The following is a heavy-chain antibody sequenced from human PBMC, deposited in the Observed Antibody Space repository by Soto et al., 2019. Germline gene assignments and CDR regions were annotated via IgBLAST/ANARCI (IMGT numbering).Heavy chain of an antibody. CDR2: IIPIFGTA. D-gene: IGHD2-15*01. J-gene: IGHJ4*02. V-gene: IGHV1-69*13. CDR3: AGCSGGSCYSFYYFDY. Sequence: SVKVSCKASGGTFSSCAISWVRQAPGQGLEWMGGIIPIFGTANYAQKFQGRVTITADESTSTAYMELSSLRSEDTAVYYCAGCSGGSCYSFYYFDYWGQGTLVTVSS. CDR1: GGTFSSCA.